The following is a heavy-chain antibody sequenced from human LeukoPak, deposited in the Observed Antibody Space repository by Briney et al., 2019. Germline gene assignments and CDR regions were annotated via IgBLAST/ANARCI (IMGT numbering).Heavy chain of an antibody. CDR3: AREREGSSWYDNAFDI. Sequence: SETLSLTCAVYGGSFSGYYWSWIRQPPGKGLEWIGEINHSGSTNYNPSLKSRVTISVDTSKNQSSLKLSSVTAADTAVYYCAREREGSSWYDNAFDIWGQGTMVTVSS. CDR1: GGSFSGYY. CDR2: INHSGST. J-gene: IGHJ3*02. D-gene: IGHD6-13*01. V-gene: IGHV4-34*01.